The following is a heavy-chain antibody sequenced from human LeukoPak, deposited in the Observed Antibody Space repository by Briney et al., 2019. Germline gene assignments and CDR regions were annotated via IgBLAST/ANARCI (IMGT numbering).Heavy chain of an antibody. V-gene: IGHV3-30*04. CDR2: ISYDGSNK. Sequence: HPGRSLRLSCAASGFTFSSYAMHWVRQAPGKGLEWVAVISYDGSNKYYADSVKGRFTISRDNSKNTLYLQMNSLRAEDTAVYYCASQDYGDYGGTWGQGTLVTVSS. CDR1: GFTFSSYA. J-gene: IGHJ5*02. CDR3: ASQDYGDYGGT. D-gene: IGHD4-17*01.